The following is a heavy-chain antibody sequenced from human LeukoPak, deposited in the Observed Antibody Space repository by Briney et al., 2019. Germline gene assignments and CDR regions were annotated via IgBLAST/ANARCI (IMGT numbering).Heavy chain of an antibody. CDR1: GFTFDKYA. D-gene: IGHD3-3*01. V-gene: IGHV3-23*01. J-gene: IGHJ6*02. CDR2: IGGSGGDS. Sequence: GGSLRLSCAASGFTFDKYAMSWVRQTPGKGLEWVSAIGGSGGDSFYADSVKGRFTISRDNSKSTLYLQMNSLRAEDTAIYYCAKTLRDLEWLTGELDVWGQGTTVTVSS. CDR3: AKTLRDLEWLTGELDV.